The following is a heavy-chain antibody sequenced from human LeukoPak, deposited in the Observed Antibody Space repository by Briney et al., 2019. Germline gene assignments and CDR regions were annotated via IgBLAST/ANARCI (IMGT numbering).Heavy chain of an antibody. D-gene: IGHD6-19*01. V-gene: IGHV3-7*01. CDR3: ARVKQWLVHTFDF. CDR1: GFTFSSYG. CDR2: IKEDGSKK. J-gene: IGHJ4*02. Sequence: GGSLRLSCAASGFTFSSYGMSWVRQAPGKGLEWVANIKEDGSKKYYADSVKGRFTISRDNAKNSLYLQMNSLRAEDTAVYYCARVKQWLVHTFDFWGQGNLVTVSS.